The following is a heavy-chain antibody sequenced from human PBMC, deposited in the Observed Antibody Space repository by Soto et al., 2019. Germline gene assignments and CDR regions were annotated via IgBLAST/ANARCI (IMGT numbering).Heavy chain of an antibody. CDR3: ARAYCSSTSCYPDAFDI. V-gene: IGHV4-30-4*01. CDR1: GGSISSGDYY. J-gene: IGHJ3*02. CDR2: IYYSGST. D-gene: IGHD2-2*01. Sequence: QVQLQESGPGLVKPSQTLSLTCTVSGGSISSGDYYWSWIRQPPGKGLGWIGYIYYSGSTYYNPSLKSRVTISVDTSKNQFSLKLSSVTAADTAVYYCARAYCSSTSCYPDAFDIWGQGTMVTVSS.